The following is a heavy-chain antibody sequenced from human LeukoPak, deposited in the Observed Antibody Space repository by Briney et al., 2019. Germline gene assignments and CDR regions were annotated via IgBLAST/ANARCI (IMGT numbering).Heavy chain of an antibody. V-gene: IGHV4-34*01. CDR2: INHSGST. J-gene: IGHJ1*01. CDR3: AREQH. CDR1: GGSFSGYY. Sequence: SETLSLTCAVYGGSFSGYYWSWIRQPPGKGLEWIGEINHSGSTNYNPSLKSRVAISVDTSKNQFSLKLSSVTAADTAVYYCAREQHWGQGTLVTVSS.